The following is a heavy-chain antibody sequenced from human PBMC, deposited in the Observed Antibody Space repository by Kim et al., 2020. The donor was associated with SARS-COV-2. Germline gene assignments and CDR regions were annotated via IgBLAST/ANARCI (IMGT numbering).Heavy chain of an antibody. CDR3: ARESIAVAGTLDY. D-gene: IGHD6-19*01. J-gene: IGHJ4*02. V-gene: IGHV1-2*02. Sequence: YAQKFQGRVTMTRDTSISTAYVELSRLRSDDTAVYYCARESIAVAGTLDYWGQGTLVTVSS.